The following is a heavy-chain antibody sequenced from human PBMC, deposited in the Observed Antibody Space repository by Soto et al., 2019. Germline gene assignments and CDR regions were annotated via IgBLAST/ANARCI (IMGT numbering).Heavy chain of an antibody. CDR3: TRVRASRGQRDLDF. J-gene: IGHJ4*02. D-gene: IGHD6-13*01. Sequence: PSKTRSLTGGVHGGSFSGYYWNWIRQPPGKGLEWIGEINPSGGTNYIPSLKSRVTISADTSKNLFSLKLSSVTAADTAVYYCTRVRASRGQRDLDFWGQGTLVTVSS. CDR2: INPSGGT. CDR1: GGSFSGYY. V-gene: IGHV4-34*01.